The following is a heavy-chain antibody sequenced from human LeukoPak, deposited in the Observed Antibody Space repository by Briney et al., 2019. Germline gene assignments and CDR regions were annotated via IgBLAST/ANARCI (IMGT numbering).Heavy chain of an antibody. CDR3: ARDRVPVTLDY. CDR1: GYTFTSYY. CDR2: INPSGGST. V-gene: IGHV1-46*01. J-gene: IGHJ4*02. Sequence: GASVKVSCKASGYTFTSYYMHWVRQAPGQGLEWMGIINPSGGSTSYAQKFQGRVTMTRDMSTSTVYMELSSLRSEDTAVYYCARDRVPVTLDYWGQGTLVTVSS. D-gene: IGHD4-17*01.